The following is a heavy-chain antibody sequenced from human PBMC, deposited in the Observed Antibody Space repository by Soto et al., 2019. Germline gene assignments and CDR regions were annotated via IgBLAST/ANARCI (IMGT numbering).Heavy chain of an antibody. J-gene: IGHJ4*02. Sequence: QLQLQESGPGLVKPSETLSLTCTVSGGSISSSSYYWGWIRQPPGKGLEWIGSIYYSGSTYYNPSLKSRVTISVDTSKNQFSLKLSSVTAADTAVYYCARRPKIVTGLDYWGQGTLVTVSS. V-gene: IGHV4-39*01. D-gene: IGHD3-16*02. CDR3: ARRPKIVTGLDY. CDR2: IYYSGST. CDR1: GGSISSSSYY.